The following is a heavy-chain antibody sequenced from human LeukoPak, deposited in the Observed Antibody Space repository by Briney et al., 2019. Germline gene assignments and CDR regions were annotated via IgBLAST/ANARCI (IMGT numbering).Heavy chain of an antibody. CDR2: IKSKTDGGTT. CDR1: GFTFSSYS. Sequence: NPGGSLRLSCAASGFTFSSYSMNWVRQAPGKGLEWVGRIKSKTDGGTTDYAAPVKGRFTISRDDSKNTLYLQMNSLKTEDTAVYYCTTDYHTFGVVFDYWGQGTLVTVSS. J-gene: IGHJ4*02. V-gene: IGHV3-15*01. CDR3: TTDYHTFGVVFDY. D-gene: IGHD3-3*01.